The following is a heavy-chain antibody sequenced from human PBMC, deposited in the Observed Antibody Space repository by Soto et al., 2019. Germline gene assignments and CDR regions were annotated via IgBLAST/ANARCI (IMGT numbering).Heavy chain of an antibody. D-gene: IGHD6-19*01. Sequence: PGGSLRLSCVVSGFTFSDLGMHWVRQSPGEGLAWVASISKDGLDRYYSESVKGRFTISRDDSKNTVFLQMNSLKVEDTAAYFCASPREGQWLVFDHWGQRTLVTVSS. CDR3: ASPREGQWLVFDH. J-gene: IGHJ4*02. CDR2: ISKDGLDR. V-gene: IGHV3-30*19. CDR1: GFTFSDLG.